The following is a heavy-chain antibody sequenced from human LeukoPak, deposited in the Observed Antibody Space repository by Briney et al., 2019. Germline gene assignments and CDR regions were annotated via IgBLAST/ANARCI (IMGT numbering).Heavy chain of an antibody. D-gene: IGHD5-18*01. CDR3: AGRWGYSYGTDYFDY. Sequence: ASVKVSCKASGGTFSSYAISWVRQAPGQGLEWMGGIIPIFGTANYAQKFQGRVTITADESTSTAYMELSSLRSEDTAVYYCAGRWGYSYGTDYFDYWGQGTLVTVSS. V-gene: IGHV1-69*13. CDR2: IIPIFGTA. CDR1: GGTFSSYA. J-gene: IGHJ4*02.